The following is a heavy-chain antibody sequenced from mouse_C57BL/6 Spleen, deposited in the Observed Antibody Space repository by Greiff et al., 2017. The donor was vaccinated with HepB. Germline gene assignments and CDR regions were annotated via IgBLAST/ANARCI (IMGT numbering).Heavy chain of an antibody. V-gene: IGHV1-80*01. Sequence: QVQLKQSGAELVKPGASVKISCKASGYAFISYWMNWVKQRPGKGLEWIGQIYPGDGDTNYNGKFKGKATLTADKSSSTAYMQLSSLTSEDSAVYFCARDWEGYFDVWGTGTTVTVSS. CDR3: ARDWEGYFDV. D-gene: IGHD4-1*01. CDR2: IYPGDGDT. J-gene: IGHJ1*03. CDR1: GYAFISYW.